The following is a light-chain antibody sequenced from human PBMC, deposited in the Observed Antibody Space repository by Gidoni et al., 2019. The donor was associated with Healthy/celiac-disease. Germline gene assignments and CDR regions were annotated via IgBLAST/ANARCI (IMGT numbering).Light chain of an antibody. J-gene: IGKJ3*01. Sequence: EIVLTQSPATLSLSPGERATLSCRASQSVSSDLAWYQQKPGQAPRLLIYDASNRATGIPARFSGSGSGTDFTLTISRLEPEDFAVYYCQQRSNWPLFXPXAKVEIK. CDR1: QSVSSD. CDR3: QQRSNWPL. CDR2: DAS. V-gene: IGKV3-11*01.